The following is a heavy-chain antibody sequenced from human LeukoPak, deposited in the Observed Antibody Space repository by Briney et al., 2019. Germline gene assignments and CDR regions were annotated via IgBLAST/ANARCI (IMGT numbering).Heavy chain of an antibody. D-gene: IGHD3-22*01. CDR2: INPSGGST. CDR1: GYTFTSYG. Sequence: ASVTVSCKASGYTFTSYGISWVRQAPGQGLEWMGIINPSGGSTSYAQKFQGRVTMTRDMSTSTVYMELSSLRSEDTAVYYCARSSAYYYDSSGYYYARYFDYWGQGTLVTVSS. CDR3: ARSSAYYYDSSGYYYARYFDY. J-gene: IGHJ4*02. V-gene: IGHV1-46*01.